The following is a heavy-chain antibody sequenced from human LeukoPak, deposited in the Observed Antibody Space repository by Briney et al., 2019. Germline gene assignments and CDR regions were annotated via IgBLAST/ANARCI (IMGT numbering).Heavy chain of an antibody. CDR3: TTGEAGFSRYEY. Sequence: GASVKVSCKISGNTLHTPAITWVRQAPGEGLEWMGWSSLANGNTNYAQKLQGRVTMTISTSTAYVELRSLRSDDTAIYYCTTGEAGFSRYEYWGQGTVVTVSS. CDR2: SSLANGNT. D-gene: IGHD6-19*01. J-gene: IGHJ4*02. V-gene: IGHV1-18*01. CDR1: GNTLHTPA.